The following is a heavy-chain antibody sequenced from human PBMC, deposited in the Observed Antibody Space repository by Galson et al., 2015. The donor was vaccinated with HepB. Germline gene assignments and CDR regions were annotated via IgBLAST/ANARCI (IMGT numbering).Heavy chain of an antibody. CDR1: GFTFSSYS. Sequence: PLRLCCAASGFTFSSYSMNWVRQAPGKGLEWVSSISSSSSYIYYADSVKGRFTISRDNAKNSLYLQMNSLRAEDTAVYYCARYPVYYDSISGPYWDQGTLLTVSS. CDR2: ISSSSSYI. CDR3: ARYPVYYDSISGPY. J-gene: IGHJ4*02. V-gene: IGHV3-21*01. D-gene: IGHD3-22*01.